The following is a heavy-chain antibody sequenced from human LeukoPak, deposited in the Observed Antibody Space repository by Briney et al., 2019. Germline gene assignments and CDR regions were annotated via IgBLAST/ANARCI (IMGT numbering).Heavy chain of an antibody. CDR2: INHSGST. D-gene: IGHD5-18*01. J-gene: IGHJ4*02. CDR3: ARGGYNYGYIY. CDR1: GGSFSGYY. Sequence: SETLSLTCAVYGGSFSGYYWSWIRQPPGKGLEWIGEINHSGSTNYNPSLKSRVTISVDTSKNQFSLKLSSVTAADTAVYYCARGGYNYGYIYWGQGTLVTVSS. V-gene: IGHV4-34*01.